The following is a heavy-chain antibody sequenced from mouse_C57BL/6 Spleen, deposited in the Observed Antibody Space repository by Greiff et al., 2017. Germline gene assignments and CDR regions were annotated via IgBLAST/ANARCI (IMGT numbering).Heavy chain of an antibody. J-gene: IGHJ2*01. Sequence: QVQLKESGAELVRPGTSVKVSCKASGYAFTNYLIEWVKQRPGQGLEWIGVINPGSGGTNYNEKFKGKATLTADKSSSTAYMQLSSLTSEDSAVYFCAREGKFISFDYWGQGTTLTVSS. CDR1: GYAFTNYL. D-gene: IGHD1-1*01. CDR2: INPGSGGT. CDR3: AREGKFISFDY. V-gene: IGHV1-54*01.